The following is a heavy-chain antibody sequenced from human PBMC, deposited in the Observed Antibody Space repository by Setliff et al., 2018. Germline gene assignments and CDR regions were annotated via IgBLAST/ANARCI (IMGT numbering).Heavy chain of an antibody. V-gene: IGHV4-4*07. J-gene: IGHJ6*03. CDR1: GGSISSYY. Sequence: SETLSLTCTVSGGSISSYYWSWIRQPAGKGLEWIGHIYIGGSANYNPSLKSRVTMSIDTSTNQFSLKLNSVTAADKAVYYCAREQWLDPPGYYYMDVWAKGTTVTVSS. CDR3: AREQWLDPPGYYYMDV. CDR2: IYIGGSA. D-gene: IGHD6-19*01.